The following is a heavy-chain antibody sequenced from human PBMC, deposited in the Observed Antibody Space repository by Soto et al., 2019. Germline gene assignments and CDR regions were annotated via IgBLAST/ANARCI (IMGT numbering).Heavy chain of an antibody. CDR3: ARGRYGDY. V-gene: IGHV1-18*01. Sequence: QVHLVQSGAEVKKPGASVKVSCKGSGYTFTTYGITWVRQAPGQGLEWMGWISAHNGNTNYAQTLQGRVTVTRDTSTRTAYMELRSLRSDDTAVYYCARGRYGDYWGQGALVTVSS. D-gene: IGHD1-1*01. J-gene: IGHJ4*02. CDR2: ISAHNGNT. CDR1: GYTFTTYG.